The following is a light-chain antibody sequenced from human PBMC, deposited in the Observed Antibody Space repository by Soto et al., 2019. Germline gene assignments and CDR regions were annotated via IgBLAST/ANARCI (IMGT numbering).Light chain of an antibody. Sequence: DIQMTQSPSTLSASIGDRVTITCRASQSINGRLAWYQQKPGRPPKLLIYDVSFLESGVPSRFSGSGSGTDFNLTISSVQPDDFATFYCQQYKVYPYTFGQGTKLEIQ. CDR1: QSINGR. CDR2: DVS. J-gene: IGKJ2*01. V-gene: IGKV1-5*01. CDR3: QQYKVYPYT.